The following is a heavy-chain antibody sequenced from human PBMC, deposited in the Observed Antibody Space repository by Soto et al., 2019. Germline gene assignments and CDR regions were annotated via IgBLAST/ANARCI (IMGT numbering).Heavy chain of an antibody. CDR1: GGSISSYY. D-gene: IGHD6-13*01. CDR3: ARLGSSSWYSWFDP. CDR2: IYYSGST. J-gene: IGHJ5*02. Sequence: PSETLSLTCTVSGGSISSYYWSWIRQPPGKGLEWIGYIYYSGSTNYNPSLKSRVTISVDTSKNQFSLKLSSVTAADTAMYYCARLGSSSWYSWFDPWGQGTLVTVSS. V-gene: IGHV4-59*01.